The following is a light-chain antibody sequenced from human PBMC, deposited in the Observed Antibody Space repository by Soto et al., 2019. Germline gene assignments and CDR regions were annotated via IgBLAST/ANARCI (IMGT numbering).Light chain of an antibody. CDR1: QNINKN. Sequence: DIQMTQSPSSLSASVGDSVTISCRASQNINKNLNWYQHKSGKAPSLLIYDSSTFQSGVPSRFSGSGSGTEFTLAITNLQPEDCASYYCQQSFHTPFTFGRGTKLEI. J-gene: IGKJ2*01. V-gene: IGKV1-39*01. CDR3: QQSFHTPFT. CDR2: DSS.